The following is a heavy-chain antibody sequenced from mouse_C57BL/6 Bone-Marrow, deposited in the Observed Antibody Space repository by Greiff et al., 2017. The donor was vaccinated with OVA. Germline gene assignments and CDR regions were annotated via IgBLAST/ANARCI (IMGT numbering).Heavy chain of an antibody. CDR3: ALITTVVARYFDV. V-gene: IGHV2-2*01. D-gene: IGHD1-1*01. CDR2: IWSGGST. J-gene: IGHJ1*03. CDR1: GFSFTSYG. Sequence: VQLQQSGPGLVHPSQSLSITCTVSGFSFTSYGVHWVRQSPGKGLEWLGVIWSGGSTDYNAAFISRLSISKDNSKSQVFFKMNSLQADDTAIYYCALITTVVARYFDVWGTGTTVTVSS.